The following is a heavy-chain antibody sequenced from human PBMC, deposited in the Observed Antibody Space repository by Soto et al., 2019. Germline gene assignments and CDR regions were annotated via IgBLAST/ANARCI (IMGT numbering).Heavy chain of an antibody. CDR2: IWYDGSNK. J-gene: IGHJ4*02. CDR1: GFTFSSYG. D-gene: IGHD6-19*01. V-gene: IGHV3-33*01. CDR3: AREGIAGACWVDY. Sequence: QVQLLESGGGVVQPGWSLRLSCAASGFTFSSYGMHWVRQAPGKGLEWVAVIWYDGSNKYYADSVQCRFTFSRDNSTITLYMQMNSLRAEDTAVYYCAREGIAGACWVDYWGQGTLVTVSS.